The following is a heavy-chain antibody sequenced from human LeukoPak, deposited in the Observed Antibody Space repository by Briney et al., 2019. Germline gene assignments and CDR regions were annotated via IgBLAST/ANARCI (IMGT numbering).Heavy chain of an antibody. CDR2: IFYGSRT. CDR1: GGSISSYY. V-gene: IGHV4-59*01. J-gene: IGHJ6*02. CDR3: ARAPLAAAGTASANYYYYGMDV. Sequence: SETLSLTCTVSGGSISSYYWSWIRQPPGKGLEWIGYIFYGSRTNYNPSLKSRVTISVDTSKNQFSLKLSSVTAADTAVYYCARAPLAAAGTASANYYYYGMDVWGQGTTVTVSS. D-gene: IGHD6-13*01.